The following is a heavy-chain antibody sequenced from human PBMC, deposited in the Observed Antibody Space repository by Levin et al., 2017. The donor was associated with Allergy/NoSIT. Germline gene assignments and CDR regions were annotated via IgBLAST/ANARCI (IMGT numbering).Heavy chain of an antibody. CDR2: ISAYNGNT. J-gene: IGHJ4*02. Sequence: GESLKISCKASGYTFTSYGISWVRQAPGQGLEWMGWISAYNGNTNYAQKLQGRVTMTTDTSTSTAYMELRSLRSDDTAVYYCARDQFLPLYDFWSGYYQFDYWGQGTLVTVSS. D-gene: IGHD3-3*01. CDR3: ARDQFLPLYDFWSGYYQFDY. CDR1: GYTFTSYG. V-gene: IGHV1-18*01.